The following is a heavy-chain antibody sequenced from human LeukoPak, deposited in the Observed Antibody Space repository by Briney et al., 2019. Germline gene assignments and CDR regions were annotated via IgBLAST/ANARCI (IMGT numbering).Heavy chain of an antibody. Sequence: ASVKVSCKASGYTFTGYYVHWVRQAPGQGLEWMGGINPNSGDTNYAQKFQGRVTMTRDTSISTAYMELSSLRFDGTAVYYCARAPDCGSPNCWGHGTLVTVSS. J-gene: IGHJ4*01. CDR2: INPNSGDT. CDR1: GYTFTGYY. V-gene: IGHV1-2*02. D-gene: IGHD2-2*01. CDR3: ARAPDCGSPNC.